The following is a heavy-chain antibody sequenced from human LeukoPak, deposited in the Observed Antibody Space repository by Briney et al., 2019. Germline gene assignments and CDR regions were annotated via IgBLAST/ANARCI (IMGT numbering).Heavy chain of an antibody. V-gene: IGHV3-30*02. Sequence: PGGSLRLSCAASGFTFSSYGMHWVHQAPGKGLEWVTFIRYDGSNKYYADSVKGRFTISRDNSKNTLYLQMNSLRAEDTAVYYCAKDPIVLMVYAMGFDYWGQGTLVTVSS. CDR1: GFTFSSYG. CDR3: AKDPIVLMVYAMGFDY. J-gene: IGHJ4*02. CDR2: IRYDGSNK. D-gene: IGHD2-8*01.